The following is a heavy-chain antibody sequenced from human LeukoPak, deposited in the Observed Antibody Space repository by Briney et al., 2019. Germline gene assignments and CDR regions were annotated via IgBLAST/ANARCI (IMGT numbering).Heavy chain of an antibody. CDR2: ITGSGKST. Sequence: GGSLRLPCAASGFAFTNYAMNWVRQAPGKGLEWVSGITGSGKSTYYADSVKGRFTVSRDNSKNTLYLQMNSLRAADTALYYCAKEMGTGWYGEFDYWGQGTLVTVSS. D-gene: IGHD6-19*01. CDR3: AKEMGTGWYGEFDY. J-gene: IGHJ4*02. V-gene: IGHV3-23*01. CDR1: GFAFTNYA.